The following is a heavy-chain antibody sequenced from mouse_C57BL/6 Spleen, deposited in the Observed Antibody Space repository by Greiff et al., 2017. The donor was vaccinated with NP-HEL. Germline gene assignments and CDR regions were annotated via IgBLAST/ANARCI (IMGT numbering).Heavy chain of an antibody. Sequence: QVQLKQSGPALVQPSQSLSITCTVSGFSLTSYGVHWVRQSPGKGLEWLGVIWSGGSTDYNAAFISRLSISKDNSKSQVFFKMNSLQADDTAIYYCARNDGSSFWFAYWGQGTLVTVSA. CDR2: IWSGGST. V-gene: IGHV2-2*01. D-gene: IGHD1-1*01. J-gene: IGHJ3*01. CDR3: ARNDGSSFWFAY. CDR1: GFSLTSYG.